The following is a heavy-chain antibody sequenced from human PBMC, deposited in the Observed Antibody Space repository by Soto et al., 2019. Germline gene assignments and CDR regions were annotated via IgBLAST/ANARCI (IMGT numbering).Heavy chain of an antibody. J-gene: IGHJ6*02. D-gene: IGHD6-19*01. V-gene: IGHV4-34*01. CDR2: INHSGST. CDR1: GGSFSGYY. Sequence: PSETLSLTCAVYGGSFSGYYCSWIRQPPGKGLEWIGEINHSGSTNYNPSLKSRVTISVDTSKNQFSLKLSSVTAADTAVYYCARGRLAVAGTDSYGMDVWGQGATVTVSS. CDR3: ARGRLAVAGTDSYGMDV.